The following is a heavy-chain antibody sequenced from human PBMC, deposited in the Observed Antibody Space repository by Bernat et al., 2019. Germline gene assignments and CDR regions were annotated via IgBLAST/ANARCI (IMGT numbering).Heavy chain of an antibody. CDR3: ASRSYAVAGPFGDY. CDR2: ISSSSSYI. CDR1: GFTFSSYS. J-gene: IGHJ4*02. V-gene: IGHV3-21*01. D-gene: IGHD6-19*01. Sequence: EVQLVESGGGLVKPGGSLRLSCAASGFTFSSYSMNWVRQAPGKGLEWVSSISSSSSYIYYADSVKGRFTISRDNAKNSLYLQMNSLRAEDTAVYYCASRSYAVAGPFGDYWGQGTLVTVSS.